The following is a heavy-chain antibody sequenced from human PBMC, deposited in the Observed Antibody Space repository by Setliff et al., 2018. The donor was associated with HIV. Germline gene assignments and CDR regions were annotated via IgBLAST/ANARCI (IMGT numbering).Heavy chain of an antibody. CDR3: ARDQRLPGVQPPYWYFDL. CDR2: INHSGST. D-gene: IGHD6-25*01. CDR1: GGSFSGYY. J-gene: IGHJ2*01. V-gene: IGHV4-34*01. Sequence: SETLSLTCAVYGGSFSGYYWSWIRQPPGKGLEWIGEINHSGSTNYNPSLKSRVTMSVDASKNQVSLRLTSMTAADTGVYYCARDQRLPGVQPPYWYFDLWGRGTMVTVSS.